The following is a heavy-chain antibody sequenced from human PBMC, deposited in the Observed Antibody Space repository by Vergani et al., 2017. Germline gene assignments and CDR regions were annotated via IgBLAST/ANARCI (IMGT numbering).Heavy chain of an antibody. V-gene: IGHV4-59*01. CDR2: IYYSGST. CDR3: ARSRVGVAIPHLFDY. Sequence: QVQLQESGPGLVKPSETLSLTCTVSGGSISSYYWSWIRQPPGKGLEWIGYIYYSGSTNYNPSLKSRVTISVDTSKNQFSLKLSSVTGADTAVYYCARSRVGVAIPHLFDYWGQGTLVTVSS. D-gene: IGHD3-3*01. CDR1: GGSISSYY. J-gene: IGHJ4*02.